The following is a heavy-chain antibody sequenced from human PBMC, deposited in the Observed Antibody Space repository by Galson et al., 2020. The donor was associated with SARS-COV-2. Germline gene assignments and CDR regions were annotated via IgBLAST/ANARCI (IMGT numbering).Heavy chain of an antibody. Sequence: SQTLSLTCAVSGGSIRSGGYSWSWIRQPPGRALEWIGSVYYTGDTHYNPSLKSRIIISVDTSKNQLSLRVSSVTAADTALYYCVRSTGTSTAWFESWGQGTLVTVSS. J-gene: IGHJ5*01. CDR2: VYYTGDT. CDR3: VRSTGTSTAWFES. CDR1: GGSIRSGGYS. V-gene: IGHV4-30-4*07. D-gene: IGHD1-1*01.